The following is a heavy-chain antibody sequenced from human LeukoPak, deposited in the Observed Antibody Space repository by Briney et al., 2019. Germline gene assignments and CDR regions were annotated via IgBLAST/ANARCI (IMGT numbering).Heavy chain of an antibody. CDR1: GFTFSYYG. CDR3: AKEAYRYGYFDY. V-gene: IGHV3-30*18. Sequence: PGRSLRLSCAASGFTFSYYGMHWVRQAPGKGLEWVAVISYDESDKYYADSVKGRFTISRGNSKNTLYLQMNSLRAEDTALYFCAKEAYRYGYFDYWGQGTLVTVSS. CDR2: ISYDESDK. J-gene: IGHJ4*02. D-gene: IGHD5-18*01.